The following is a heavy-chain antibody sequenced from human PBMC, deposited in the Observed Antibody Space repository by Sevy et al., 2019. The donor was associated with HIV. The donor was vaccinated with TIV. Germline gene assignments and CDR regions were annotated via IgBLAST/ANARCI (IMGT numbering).Heavy chain of an antibody. CDR1: GGTFSSYA. J-gene: IGHJ4*02. V-gene: IGHV1-69*06. D-gene: IGHD3-3*01. CDR3: ARASITIFGVVTRGHFDY. Sequence: ASVKVSCKASGGTFSSYAISWVRQAPGQGLEWMGGIIPIFGTANYEQKFQGRVTITADKSTCTAYMGLSSLRSEDTAVYYCARASITIFGVVTRGHFDYWGQGTLVTVSS. CDR2: IIPIFGTA.